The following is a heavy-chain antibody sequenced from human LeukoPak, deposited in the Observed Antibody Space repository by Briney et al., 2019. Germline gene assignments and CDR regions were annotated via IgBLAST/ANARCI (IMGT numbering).Heavy chain of an antibody. V-gene: IGHV3-23*01. CDR3: AKARADVDY. J-gene: IGHJ4*02. Sequence: GGSLRLSCAASGFTFRSYAMYWVRQAPGKGLEWVSSISASGDRTKYADPVKGRFTISRDNSKNTLFLQMNSLRAEDTAVYYCAKARADVDYWGQGTLVTVSS. CDR1: GFTFRSYA. CDR2: ISASGDRT.